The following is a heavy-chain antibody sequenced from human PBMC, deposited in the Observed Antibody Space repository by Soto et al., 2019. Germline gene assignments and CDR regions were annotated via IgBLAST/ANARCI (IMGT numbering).Heavy chain of an antibody. V-gene: IGHV3-30*02. J-gene: IGHJ6*02. CDR2: IWYDGSNK. CDR3: ANGYCISTSCSNYYGMDV. Sequence: GGSLRLSCAASGFTFSSYGMHWVRQAPGKGLEWVAVIWYDGSNKYYADSVKGRFTISRDNSKNTLYLQMNSLRAEDTAVYYCANGYCISTSCSNYYGMDVWGQGTTVTVS. D-gene: IGHD2-2*01. CDR1: GFTFSSYG.